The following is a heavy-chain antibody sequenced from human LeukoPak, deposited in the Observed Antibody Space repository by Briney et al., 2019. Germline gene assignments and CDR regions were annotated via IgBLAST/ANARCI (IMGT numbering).Heavy chain of an antibody. CDR2: INHSGST. Sequence: SETLSLTCAVYGGSFSGYYWSWIRQPPGKGLEGIGEINHSGSTNYNPPLKSRVTISVDTSKNQFSLKLSSVTAADTAVYYCARGLVRGLDYYYGMDVWGQGTTVTVSS. CDR3: ARGLVRGLDYYYGMDV. V-gene: IGHV4-34*01. CDR1: GGSFSGYY. J-gene: IGHJ6*02. D-gene: IGHD3-10*02.